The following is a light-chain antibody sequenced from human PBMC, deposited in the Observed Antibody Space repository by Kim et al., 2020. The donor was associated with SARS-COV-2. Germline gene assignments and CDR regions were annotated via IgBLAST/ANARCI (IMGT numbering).Light chain of an antibody. J-gene: IGLJ2*01. CDR1: SSDVGGYNY. V-gene: IGLV2-14*01. CDR2: DVS. CDR3: SSYTSSNTLV. Sequence: QSALTQPASVSGSPGQSITISCTGTSSDVGGYNYVSWYQQHPGKAPKLMIYDVSKRPSGVSNRFSGSKSGNTASLTISGLQAEDEADYYCSSYTSSNTLVFGRGTKLTVL.